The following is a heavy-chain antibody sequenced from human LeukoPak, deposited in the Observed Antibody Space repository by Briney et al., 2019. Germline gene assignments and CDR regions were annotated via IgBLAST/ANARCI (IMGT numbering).Heavy chain of an antibody. Sequence: GGSLRLSCAASEFTFSSYSMNWVRQAPGKGLEWVSYITNSGNSKSYADSVKGRFTISRDNTKNSLYLQMNSLRAEDTAIYYCTRVGYIDEGIDYWGQGTLVTVSS. D-gene: IGHD5-24*01. J-gene: IGHJ4*02. CDR1: EFTFSSYS. CDR2: ITNSGNSK. V-gene: IGHV3-48*01. CDR3: TRVGYIDEGIDY.